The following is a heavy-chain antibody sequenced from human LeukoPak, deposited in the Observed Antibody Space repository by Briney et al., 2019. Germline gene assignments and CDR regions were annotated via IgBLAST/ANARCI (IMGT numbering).Heavy chain of an antibody. D-gene: IGHD2-15*01. J-gene: IGHJ4*02. CDR2: ISTDGYTT. V-gene: IGHV3-74*01. CDR3: VVGGSPGY. Sequence: GGSLRLSCAASGLAFSAYKMHWVRQAPRKGLVWVSRISTDGYTTDYADFVQGRFTASRDDTKNTWSLEMNSLRAEDTAVYYCVVGGSPGYWGQGTLVTVSS. CDR1: GLAFSAYK.